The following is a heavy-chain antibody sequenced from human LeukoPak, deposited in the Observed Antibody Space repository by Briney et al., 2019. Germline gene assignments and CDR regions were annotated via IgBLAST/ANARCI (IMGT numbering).Heavy chain of an antibody. CDR3: ARDGLRDYGGNWFDP. Sequence: QPGGSLRLSCAEAGSIRSRYELDWLRQAPGKGLEWVSYISRSGSTIQYADSVKGRFTICRDNARNSLYLQMNSLRAEDTAVYYCARDGLRDYGGNWFDPGGQGPLVTVSS. D-gene: IGHD4-17*01. CDR2: ISRSGSTI. CDR1: GSIRSRYE. J-gene: IGHJ5*02. V-gene: IGHV3-48*03.